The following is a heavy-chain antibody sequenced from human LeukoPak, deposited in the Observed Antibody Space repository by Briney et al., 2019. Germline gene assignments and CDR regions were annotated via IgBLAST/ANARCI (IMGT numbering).Heavy chain of an antibody. Sequence: PGGSLRLSCAASGFTFSSYRMNWVRQAPGKGLEWVSSISSSSSYIYYADSVKGRFTISRDNAKNSLYLQMNSLSAEDTAVYYCARDFGYYDILTGYYTGDYWGQGTLVTVSS. CDR2: ISSSSSYI. V-gene: IGHV3-21*01. D-gene: IGHD3-9*01. CDR3: ARDFGYYDILTGYYTGDY. CDR1: GFTFSSYR. J-gene: IGHJ4*02.